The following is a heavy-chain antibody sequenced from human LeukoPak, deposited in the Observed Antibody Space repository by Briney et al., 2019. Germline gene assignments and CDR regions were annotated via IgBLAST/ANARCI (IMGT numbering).Heavy chain of an antibody. V-gene: IGHV4-30-2*01. J-gene: IGHJ2*01. CDR1: GGSISSGGYS. CDR3: ARALGNFDL. CDR2: IYHSGST. Sequence: SETLSLTCAVSGGSISSGGYSWSWIRQPPGKGLEWIGYIYHSGSTYYNPSLKSRVTISVDRSKNQFSLKLSSVTAADTAVYYCARALGNFDLWGRGTLVTVSS.